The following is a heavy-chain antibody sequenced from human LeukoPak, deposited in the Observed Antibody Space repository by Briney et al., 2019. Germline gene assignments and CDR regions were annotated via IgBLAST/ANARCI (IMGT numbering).Heavy chain of an antibody. Sequence: ASVKVSCKPSGYSLTGHYMHWVRQAPGQGLEWMGWINPNSGGTNYAQKFQGRVTMTRDTSISTAYMELSRLRSDDTAVYYCARDQGVAGGYSYGTGAFDIWGQGTMVTVSS. D-gene: IGHD5-18*01. V-gene: IGHV1-2*02. J-gene: IGHJ3*02. CDR3: ARDQGVAGGYSYGTGAFDI. CDR1: GYSLTGHY. CDR2: INPNSGGT.